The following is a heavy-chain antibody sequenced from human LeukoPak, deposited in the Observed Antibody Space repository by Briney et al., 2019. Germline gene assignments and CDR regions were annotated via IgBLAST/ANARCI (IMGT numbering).Heavy chain of an antibody. J-gene: IGHJ4*02. CDR3: ARSYVVGAPKGY. CDR1: GGSISSTNYY. D-gene: IGHD1-26*01. V-gene: IGHV4-39*01. Sequence: PLETLSLTCSVSGGSISSTNYYWGWIRQPPGKGLEWIGSIYYSGSTYYNPSLKSRVTISVDTSKDQFSLKLSSVTAADTAVYYCARSYVVGAPKGYWGQGTLVTVSS. CDR2: IYYSGST.